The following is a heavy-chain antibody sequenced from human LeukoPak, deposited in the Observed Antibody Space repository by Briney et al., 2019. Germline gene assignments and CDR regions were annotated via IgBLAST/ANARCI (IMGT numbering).Heavy chain of an antibody. D-gene: IGHD3-22*01. Sequence: SETLSLTCTVSGGSISTYYWSWIRQPPGKGLAWIGYIYYSGSTNYNPSLKSRVTISGDTSKNQFSLKLSSVTAADTAVYYCARDRYYYDSSGYLGDWFDPWGQGTLVTVSS. J-gene: IGHJ5*02. CDR1: GGSISTYY. V-gene: IGHV4-59*12. CDR3: ARDRYYYDSSGYLGDWFDP. CDR2: IYYSGST.